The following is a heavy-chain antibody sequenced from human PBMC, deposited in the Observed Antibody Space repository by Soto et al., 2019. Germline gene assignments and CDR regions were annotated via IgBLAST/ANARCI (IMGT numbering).Heavy chain of an antibody. Sequence: QVQLQESGPGLVEPSGTLSLTCAVSGDSISSDNWWPWVRQPPGEGLEWIGEIHPNGRTNYKPSLKSRITISVDKSENQFSLWLTSVTAADTALYYCATRYCIHTTCYVYWGQGTLVTVSS. J-gene: IGHJ4*02. CDR1: GDSISSDNW. D-gene: IGHD2-2*01. CDR3: ATRYCIHTTCYVY. V-gene: IGHV4-4*02. CDR2: IHPNGRT.